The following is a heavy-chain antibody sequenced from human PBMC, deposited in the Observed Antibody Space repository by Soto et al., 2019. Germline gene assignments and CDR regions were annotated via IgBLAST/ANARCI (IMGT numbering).Heavy chain of an antibody. V-gene: IGHV3-23*01. CDR1: GFIFSTYA. CDR2: ISGSGANT. D-gene: IGHD1-1*01. CDR3: AKXXXYNWNDPFDY. J-gene: IGHJ4*02. Sequence: EVQLLESGGGLAQPGGSLRLSCAASGFIFSTYAMSWVRQAPGKGLEWVSTISGSGANTYYAASVRGRFTISRDNSKNTLYXQVNGLRGEDTAVYYCAKXXXYNWNDPFDYWGQGTLVTVSS.